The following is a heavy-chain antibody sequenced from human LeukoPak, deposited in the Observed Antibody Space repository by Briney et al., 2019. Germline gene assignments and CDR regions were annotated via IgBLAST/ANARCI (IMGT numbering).Heavy chain of an antibody. V-gene: IGHV1-2*02. CDR3: ARDSRNWSRFFT. Sequence: ASVKVSCKASGYTFTGYYMHWLRQAPGQGLEWMGWISPNSGGTNYAQKFQGRVTMTRDTSISTAYMELSRLRSDDTAVYYCARDSRNWSRFFTWGQGTLVTVSS. J-gene: IGHJ4*02. CDR1: GYTFTGYY. D-gene: IGHD1-1*01. CDR2: ISPNSGGT.